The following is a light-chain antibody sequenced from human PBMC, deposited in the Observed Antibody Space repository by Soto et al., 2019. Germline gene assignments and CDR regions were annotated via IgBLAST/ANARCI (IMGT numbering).Light chain of an antibody. CDR1: SSDVGGYNY. V-gene: IGLV2-11*01. CDR2: DVD. Sequence: QSALTQPRSVSGSPGQSVSISCTGISSDVGGYNYVSWYQQHPGKAPKLIIYDVDKWLSGVPDRFSGSKSGYTASLTISGLRSEDEADYYCCSYAGTFVALGGGTKLTVL. J-gene: IGLJ2*01. CDR3: CSYAGTFVA.